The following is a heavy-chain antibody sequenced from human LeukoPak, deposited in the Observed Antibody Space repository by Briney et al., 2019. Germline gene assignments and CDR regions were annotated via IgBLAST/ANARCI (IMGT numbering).Heavy chain of an antibody. CDR2: IKGKTDGGTT. CDR1: GFTFRNAW. D-gene: IGHD3-10*01. J-gene: IGHJ4*02. V-gene: IGHV3-15*01. Sequence: GGSLRLSCAASGFTFRNAWMSWVRQAPGKGLEWVGRIKGKTDGGTTDYAAPVKGRFTISRGDSKNTLYLQMNSLKTEDTAVYYCTTDMGFGEGPSDYFDYWGQGTLVTVSS. CDR3: TTDMGFGEGPSDYFDY.